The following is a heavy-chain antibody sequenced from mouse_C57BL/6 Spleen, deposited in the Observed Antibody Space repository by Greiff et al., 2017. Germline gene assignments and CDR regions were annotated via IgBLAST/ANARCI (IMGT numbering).Heavy chain of an antibody. Sequence: QVQLKESGAELVKPGASVKMSCKASGYTFTTYPIEWMKQNHGKSLEWIGNFHPYNDDTKYNEKFKGKATLTVEKSSSTVYLELSRLTSDDSAVYYCARGIYYYGSSSYAMDYWGQGTSVTVSS. CDR2: FHPYNDDT. D-gene: IGHD1-1*01. J-gene: IGHJ4*01. CDR1: GYTFTTYP. V-gene: IGHV1-47*01. CDR3: ARGIYYYGSSSYAMDY.